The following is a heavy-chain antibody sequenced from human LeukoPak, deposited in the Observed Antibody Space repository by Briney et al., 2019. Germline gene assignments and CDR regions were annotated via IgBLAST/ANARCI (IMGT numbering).Heavy chain of an antibody. CDR2: ITGSHGPT. CDR1: GFTFSSFA. CDR3: ARGSEGYCSGGGCYYGMDV. V-gene: IGHV3-21*01. Sequence: SGGSLRLSCAASGFTFSSFAMTWVRQAPGKGLEWVSSITGSHGPTYNTDSVKGRFTISRDNAENSLYLQMNSLRAEDTAVYYCARGSEGYCSGGGCYYGMDVWGQGTTVTVSS. D-gene: IGHD2-15*01. J-gene: IGHJ6*01.